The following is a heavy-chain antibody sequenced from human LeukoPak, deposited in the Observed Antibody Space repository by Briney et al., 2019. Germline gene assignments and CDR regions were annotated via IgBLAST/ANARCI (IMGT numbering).Heavy chain of an antibody. D-gene: IGHD3-9*01. CDR3: ARPLTGYSYFDY. CDR2: VYYSRST. J-gene: IGHJ4*02. Sequence: SETLSLTRTVSGGSISSSPYYWGWIRQPPGKGLEWIGSVYYSRSTSYNPPLKSRVTISVDTSKNQFSLKLNSVTAADTAVYYCARPLTGYSYFDYWGQGTLVTVSS. V-gene: IGHV4-39*01. CDR1: GGSISSSPYY.